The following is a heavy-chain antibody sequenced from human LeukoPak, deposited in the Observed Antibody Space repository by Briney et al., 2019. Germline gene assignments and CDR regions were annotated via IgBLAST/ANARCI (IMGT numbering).Heavy chain of an antibody. D-gene: IGHD6-13*01. CDR2: INHSGST. CDR3: ARGKRGYSSSWYDY. CDR1: GGSFSDYY. V-gene: IGHV4-34*01. Sequence: PSETLSLTCAVYGGSFSDYYWSWIRQPPGKGLEWIGEINHSGSTNYNPSLKSRVTISVDTSKNQFSLKLSSVTAADTAVYYCARGKRGYSSSWYDYWGQGTLVTVSS. J-gene: IGHJ4*02.